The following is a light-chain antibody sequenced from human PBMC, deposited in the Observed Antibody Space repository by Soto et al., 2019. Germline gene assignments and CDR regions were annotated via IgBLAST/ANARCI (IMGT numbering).Light chain of an antibody. V-gene: IGKV1-5*01. CDR2: DAS. CDR1: QSLRNR. CDR3: QYYAAVWT. J-gene: IGKJ1*01. Sequence: DIQMTQSPSTLSASVGDRVTITCRASQSLRNRLAWYQQKPGKAPKVLIYDASSLESGVPSRFSGSGSGTDFILTISSLQPDDFATYYCQYYAAVWTFGQGTKLESK.